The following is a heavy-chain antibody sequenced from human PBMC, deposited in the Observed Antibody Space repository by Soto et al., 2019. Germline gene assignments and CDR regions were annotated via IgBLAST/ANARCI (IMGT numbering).Heavy chain of an antibody. CDR3: AHRLSGYNWNGGYFDY. J-gene: IGHJ4*02. D-gene: IGHD1-1*01. CDR1: GFSLTSRPMG. CDR2: IYWDDDK. Sequence: QITLKESAPTRVKPTQTLTLTCTFSGFSLTSRPMGVCWIRQPPGKALEWLAFIYWDDDKRYSPSLRSRLTITKDTSGKQVVLTMTNMDPVDTATYYCAHRLSGYNWNGGYFDYWGQGALVTVSS. V-gene: IGHV2-5*02.